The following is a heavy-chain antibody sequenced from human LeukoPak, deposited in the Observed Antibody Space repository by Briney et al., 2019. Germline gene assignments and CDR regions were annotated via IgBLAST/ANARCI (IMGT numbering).Heavy chain of an antibody. CDR2: TYYRSKWYN. D-gene: IGHD6-19*01. V-gene: IGHV6-1*01. CDR3: ARDREYLPKPAVAGDYYYYGMDV. Sequence: SQTLSLTCAISGDSVSSNSAAWNWIRQSPSRGLEWLGRTYYRSKWYNDYAVSVKSRITINPDTSKNQFSLQLNSVTPEDTAVYYCARDREYLPKPAVAGDYYYYGMDVWGQGTTVTVSS. CDR1: GDSVSSNSAA. J-gene: IGHJ6*02.